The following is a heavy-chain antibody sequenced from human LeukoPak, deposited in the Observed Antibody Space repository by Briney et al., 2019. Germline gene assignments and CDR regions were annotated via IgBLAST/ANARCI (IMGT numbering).Heavy chain of an antibody. V-gene: IGHV1-8*01. CDR1: GYTFTIYD. D-gene: IGHD6-13*01. CDR3: ATGGEQQLPSAGNWYFDL. CDR2: MNPNSGNT. Sequence: ASVTVSCNASGYTFTIYDINWVRQAPGQGLEWMGWMNPNSGNTGYAQKFKGRVTMTRNTYKSTDYMELSSMRGEDRAVYYCATGGEQQLPSAGNWYFDLWGRGTLVTVSS. J-gene: IGHJ2*01.